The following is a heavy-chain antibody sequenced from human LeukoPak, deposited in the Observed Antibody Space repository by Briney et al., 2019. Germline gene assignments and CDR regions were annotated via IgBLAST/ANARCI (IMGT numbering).Heavy chain of an antibody. D-gene: IGHD3-10*02. J-gene: IGHJ6*04. Sequence: PGGSLRLSCTASGFTFDDHGMSWVRQAPGKGLEWVSAINWNGGSTGYADSVKGRFTISRDNARNSLYLQMNSLRAEDTAVYYCAELGITMIGGVWGKGTTVTISS. V-gene: IGHV3-20*04. CDR2: INWNGGST. CDR1: GFTFDDHG. CDR3: AELGITMIGGV.